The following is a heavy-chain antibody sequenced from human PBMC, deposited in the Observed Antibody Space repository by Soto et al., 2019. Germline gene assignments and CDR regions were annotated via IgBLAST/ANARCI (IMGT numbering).Heavy chain of an antibody. Sequence: GGSLRLSCAASGFTFSSYGMHWVRQAPGKGLEWVAVISYDGSNKYYADSVKGRFTISRDNSKNTLYLQMNSLRAEDMAVYYCAAPERHDAFDIWGQGTMVTVSS. J-gene: IGHJ3*02. CDR2: ISYDGSNK. CDR1: GFTFSSYG. V-gene: IGHV3-30*03. CDR3: AAPERHDAFDI.